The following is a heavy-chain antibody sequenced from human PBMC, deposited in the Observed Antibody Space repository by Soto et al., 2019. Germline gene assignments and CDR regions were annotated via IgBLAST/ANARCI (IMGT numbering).Heavy chain of an antibody. CDR3: ARVSWSRSPKFDY. D-gene: IGHD2-15*01. Sequence: QVQLQESGPGLVKPSQTLFLTCSVSGDSISRFDYYWTWIRQPPGKGLEWIGYISYSGSTYYNPSLKGRLTMLVDPSKIQFSLDLRSVTAADTAVYYCARVSWSRSPKFDYWGQGTLVTVSS. CDR1: GDSISRFDYY. J-gene: IGHJ4*02. CDR2: ISYSGST. V-gene: IGHV4-30-4*01.